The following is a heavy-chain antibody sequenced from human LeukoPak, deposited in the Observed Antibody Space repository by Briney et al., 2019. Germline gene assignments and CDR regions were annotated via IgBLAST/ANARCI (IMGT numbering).Heavy chain of an antibody. D-gene: IGHD3-16*01. V-gene: IGHV3-74*01. CDR2: LNSDGSST. CDR1: GFTFSNYW. CDR3: ARSRYDYIWGIDY. Sequence: PGGSLRPSCAASGFTFSNYWMHWVRHAPGKGLVWVSRLNSDGSSTNYADSVKGRFTISRDNAKNTLYLQMNSLRDEDTAVFYCARSRYDYIWGIDYWGQGTLVTISS. J-gene: IGHJ4*02.